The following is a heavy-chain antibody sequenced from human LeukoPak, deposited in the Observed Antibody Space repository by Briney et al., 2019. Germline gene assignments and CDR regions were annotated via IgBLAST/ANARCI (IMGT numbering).Heavy chain of an antibody. Sequence: SETLSLTCAVSGDSLNTNTWWSWVRQPPGKGLEWTGEIFHSGSTNYHPSLESRLTISMDKSKNSFSLRLTSVIAADTAVYYCAKSNGYGLVDIWGQGTMVTVSS. V-gene: IGHV4-4*02. J-gene: IGHJ3*02. D-gene: IGHD3-10*01. CDR1: GDSLNTNTW. CDR2: IFHSGST. CDR3: AKSNGYGLVDI.